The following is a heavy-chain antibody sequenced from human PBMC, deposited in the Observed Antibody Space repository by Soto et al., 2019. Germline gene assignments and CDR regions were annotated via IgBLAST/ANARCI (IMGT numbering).Heavy chain of an antibody. J-gene: IGHJ5*02. CDR2: IYHSGST. CDR1: GYSIRNGYY. D-gene: IGHD2-21*02. V-gene: IGHV4-38-2*02. Sequence: SETLSLTCTVSGYSIRNGYYWGWIRQPPGKGLEWIGTIYHSGSTYYNPSLKSRVTISVDASENHFSLKLSSVTAADTAVYYCARVGPYCGGDCYSPPPWGQGTLVTVSA. CDR3: ARVGPYCGGDCYSPPP.